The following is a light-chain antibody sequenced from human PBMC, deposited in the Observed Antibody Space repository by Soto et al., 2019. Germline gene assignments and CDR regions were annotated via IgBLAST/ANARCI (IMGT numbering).Light chain of an antibody. CDR3: LQHNSYPWT. Sequence: WYLQKPGQAPRLLIYGASNRATGIPDRFSGSGSGTEFTLTISSLQPEDFATYYCLQHNSYPWTFGQGTKVDIK. CDR2: GAS. J-gene: IGKJ1*01. V-gene: IGKV3D-15*01.